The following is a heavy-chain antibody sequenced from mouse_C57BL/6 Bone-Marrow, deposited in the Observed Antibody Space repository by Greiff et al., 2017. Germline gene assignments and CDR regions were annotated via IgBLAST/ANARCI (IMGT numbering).Heavy chain of an antibody. J-gene: IGHJ2*01. D-gene: IGHD2-10*01. V-gene: IGHV14-4*01. CDR3: TTPYCPFDY. Sequence: VQLQQSGAELVRPGASVKLSCTASGFNFKDDYMHWVKQRPEQGLEWIGWIDPENGDTEYASKFQGKATITADTSSNTAYLQLSSLTSEDTAVYYCTTPYCPFDYGGQGTTLTVSS. CDR1: GFNFKDDY. CDR2: IDPENGDT.